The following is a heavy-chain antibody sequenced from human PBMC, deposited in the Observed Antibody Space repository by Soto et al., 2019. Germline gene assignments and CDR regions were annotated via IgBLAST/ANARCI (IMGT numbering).Heavy chain of an antibody. V-gene: IGHV4-59*08. Sequence: PSETLSLTCTVSGGSISSYYWSWIRQPPGKGLEWIGYIYYSGSTNYNPSLKSRVTISVDTSKNQFSLKLSSVTAADTAVYYCARSRYCSGGSCYVGFWFDYWGQGALVTVSS. CDR1: GGSISSYY. J-gene: IGHJ4*02. CDR2: IYYSGST. CDR3: ARSRYCSGGSCYVGFWFDY. D-gene: IGHD2-15*01.